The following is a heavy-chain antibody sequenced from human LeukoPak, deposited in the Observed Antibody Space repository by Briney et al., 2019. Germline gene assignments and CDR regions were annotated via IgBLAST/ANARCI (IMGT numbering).Heavy chain of an antibody. D-gene: IGHD3-16*01. CDR2: INPKNGGT. CDR3: ARDFVFPKWFDP. V-gene: IGHV1-2*02. J-gene: IGHJ5*02. Sequence: ASVKVSCKASGYTFIGYYMHWVRQAPGQGLEWMGWINPKNGGTTYAQRFQGRVTMPRDTSISTAYMELSRLISDDTAVYYCARDFVFPKWFDPWGQGTLVTVSS. CDR1: GYTFIGYY.